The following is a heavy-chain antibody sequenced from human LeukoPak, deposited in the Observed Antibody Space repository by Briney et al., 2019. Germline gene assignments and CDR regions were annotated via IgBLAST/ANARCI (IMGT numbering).Heavy chain of an antibody. CDR1: GFTIANHG. V-gene: IGHV3-30*18. D-gene: IGHD2-21*01. CDR3: AKDLLSFDY. Sequence: GGSLRLSCAVSGFTIANHGMHWVRQAPGKGLEWVAMISHDGAAVYYGDSVKGRLTISRDNSNNTLYLQMNSLRAEDTAVYYCAKDLLSFDYWGQGTLVTVSS. CDR2: ISHDGAAV. J-gene: IGHJ4*02.